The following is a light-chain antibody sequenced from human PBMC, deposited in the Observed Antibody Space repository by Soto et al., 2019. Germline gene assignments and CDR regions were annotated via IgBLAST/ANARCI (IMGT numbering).Light chain of an antibody. V-gene: IGKV3-20*01. CDR2: GAS. CDR3: QQYGSSPRT. J-gene: IGKJ1*01. Sequence: DIVLTQSPGTLSLSPGERATLSCRASQTVSSSYLAWYQQKPGQAPRLLIYGASSRATGIADRFSGSGSGTDFTLTISRLEPEDFAVYYCQQYGSSPRTFGQGTKV. CDR1: QTVSSSY.